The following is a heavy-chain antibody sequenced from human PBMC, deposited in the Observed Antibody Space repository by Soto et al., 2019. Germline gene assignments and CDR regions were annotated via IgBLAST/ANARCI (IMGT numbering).Heavy chain of an antibody. Sequence: VQLVQSGAEVKKPGSSVKVSCKASGGTFSSYTISWVRQAPGQGLEWVSAISGSGGSTYYADSVKGRFTISRDNSKNTLYLQMNSLRAEDTAVHYCAKAHWTTVAPFDYWGQGTLVTVSS. D-gene: IGHD4-17*01. V-gene: IGHV3-23*04. CDR3: AKAHWTTVAPFDY. CDR1: GGTFSSYT. CDR2: ISGSGGST. J-gene: IGHJ4*02.